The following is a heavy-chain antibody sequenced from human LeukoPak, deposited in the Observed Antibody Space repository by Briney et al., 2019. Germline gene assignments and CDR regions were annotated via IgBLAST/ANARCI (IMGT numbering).Heavy chain of an antibody. J-gene: IGHJ4*02. Sequence: PGGSLRLSCAASGFTFSSYWVSWVRQAPGKGLEWVANIKQDGSEKYYVDSVKGRFTISRDNAKNSLYLQMNSLRAEDTAVYYCARDRAAFDYWGQGTLVTVSS. CDR3: ARDRAAFDY. V-gene: IGHV3-7*01. CDR2: IKQDGSEK. D-gene: IGHD6-25*01. CDR1: GFTFSSYW.